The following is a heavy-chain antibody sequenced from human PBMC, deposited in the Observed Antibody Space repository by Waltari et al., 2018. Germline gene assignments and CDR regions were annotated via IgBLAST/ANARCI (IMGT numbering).Heavy chain of an antibody. D-gene: IGHD1-26*01. J-gene: IGHJ6*02. CDR3: ARHPVYWDQGHNYGLDV. CDR2: IDPKDSYN. V-gene: IGHV5-10-1*03. Sequence: EVQLVQSGAEVKKPGESLRISCKGSGYNFTTYWISWVRQMPGKGLEWMGMIDPKDSYNNYRPSFQGHVTISGDKSINTAYLQWSRLRASDTAIYYCARHPVYWDQGHNYGLDVWGQGTTVTVSS. CDR1: GYNFTTYW.